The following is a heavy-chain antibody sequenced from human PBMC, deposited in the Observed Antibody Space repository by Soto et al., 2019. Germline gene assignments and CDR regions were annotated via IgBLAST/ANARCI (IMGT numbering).Heavy chain of an antibody. J-gene: IGHJ5*02. D-gene: IGHD6-19*01. Sequence: ASVKVSCKASGYTFTGYGISWVRQAPGQGLEWMGWISAYNGNTNYAQKLQGRVTMTTDTSTSTAYMELRSLRSDDTAVYYCARLTVAAPKSWIDPWGPGTLVTVSS. V-gene: IGHV1-18*01. CDR2: ISAYNGNT. CDR3: ARLTVAAPKSWIDP. CDR1: GYTFTGYG.